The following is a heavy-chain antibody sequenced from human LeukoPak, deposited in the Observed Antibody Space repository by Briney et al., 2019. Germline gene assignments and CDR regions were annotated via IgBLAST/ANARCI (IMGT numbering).Heavy chain of an antibody. CDR2: ISGSGGST. J-gene: IGHJ4*02. Sequence: GGSLRLSCAASGFTFSSYAMSWVRQAPGKGLEWVSAISGSGGSTYYADSVKGRFTISRDNSKNTLYLQMNSLRAEDTAVCYCARGYSGYDPPLPDYWGQGTLVTVSS. D-gene: IGHD5-12*01. CDR3: ARGYSGYDPPLPDY. CDR1: GFTFSSYA. V-gene: IGHV3-23*01.